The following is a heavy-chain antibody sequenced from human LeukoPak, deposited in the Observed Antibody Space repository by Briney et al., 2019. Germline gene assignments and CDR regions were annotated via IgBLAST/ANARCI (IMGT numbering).Heavy chain of an antibody. CDR1: GYTFTGYY. D-gene: IGHD2-2*01. CDR3: ARGNPDWVPAAISWFDP. CDR2: INPNSGGT. V-gene: IGHV1-2*02. Sequence: GASVKVSCKASGYTFTGYYMHWVRQAPGQGLEWMGWINPNSGGTNYAQKFQGRVTMTRDTSISTAYMELSRLRSDDTAVYYCARGNPDWVPAAISWFDPWGQGTLVTVSS. J-gene: IGHJ5*02.